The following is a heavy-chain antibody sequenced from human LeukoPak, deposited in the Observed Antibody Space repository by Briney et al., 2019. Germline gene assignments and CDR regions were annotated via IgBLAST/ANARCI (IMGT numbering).Heavy chain of an antibody. J-gene: IGHJ4*02. V-gene: IGHV3-21*01. Sequence: PGGSLRLSCAASGFTFSSYSMNWVRQAPGKGLEWVSSISSSSSYIYYADSVKGRFTISRDNAKNSLYLQMNSLRAEDTAVYYCAREGLGVLGYCSGGSCYSGDFDYRGQGTLVTVSS. CDR1: GFTFSSYS. CDR3: AREGLGVLGYCSGGSCYSGDFDY. D-gene: IGHD2-15*01. CDR2: ISSSSSYI.